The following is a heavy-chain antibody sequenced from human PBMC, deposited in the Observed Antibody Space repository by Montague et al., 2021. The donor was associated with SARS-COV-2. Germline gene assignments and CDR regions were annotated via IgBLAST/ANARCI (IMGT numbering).Heavy chain of an antibody. CDR1: GGSIRSYY. CDR2: VHYTGST. CDR3: ARAQNICFIANCVNYFDL. V-gene: IGHV4-59*01. Sequence: SETRSLTCEVSGGSIRSYYWSWIRQSPGKGLEWIGYVHYTGSTKYNPPLKTRVTLSLDTPKNHFSLRLNSVTAADTAVYYCARAQNICFIANCVNYFDLWGLGALVSVSS. D-gene: IGHD1-1*01. J-gene: IGHJ4*02.